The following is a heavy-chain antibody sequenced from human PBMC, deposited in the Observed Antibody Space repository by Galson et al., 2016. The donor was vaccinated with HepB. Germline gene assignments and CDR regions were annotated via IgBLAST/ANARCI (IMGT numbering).Heavy chain of an antibody. Sequence: SLRLSCAAPGFTFKIYSMHWVRQAPGKGLEWVAVISYAGTYTYYGDPVKGRFTISRDNSKNTLYLQMNSLRPEDTATYYCAKDLERYGGNSAAYYYYGMDAWGQGTTVTVSS. V-gene: IGHV3-30*18. CDR2: ISYAGTYT. CDR3: AKDLERYGGNSAAYYYYGMDA. J-gene: IGHJ6*02. CDR1: GFTFKIYS. D-gene: IGHD4-23*01.